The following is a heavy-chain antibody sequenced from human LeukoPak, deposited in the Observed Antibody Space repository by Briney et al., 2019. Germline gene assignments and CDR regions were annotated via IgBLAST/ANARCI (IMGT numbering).Heavy chain of an antibody. CDR3: ARGQWQLDY. Sequence: GGSLRLSCAASGFTLSSYAMHWVRQAPGKGLEWVAVISYDGSNKYYADSVKGRFTISRDNSKNTLYLQMNSLRAEDTAVYYCARGQWQLDYWGQGTLVTVSS. CDR2: ISYDGSNK. D-gene: IGHD6-19*01. J-gene: IGHJ4*02. V-gene: IGHV3-30-3*01. CDR1: GFTLSSYA.